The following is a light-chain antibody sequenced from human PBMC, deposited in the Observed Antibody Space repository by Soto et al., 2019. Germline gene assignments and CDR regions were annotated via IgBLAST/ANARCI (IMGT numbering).Light chain of an antibody. Sequence: QSALTQPPSASGSPGQSVTISCTGTSSVVGGYNYVSWYQQYPGKAPKLMIYEVTKRPSGVPDRFSGSKSGNTASLTVSGLQAEDEPDYYCSSYAGSNNLVFGGGTKLTVL. J-gene: IGLJ2*01. V-gene: IGLV2-8*01. CDR2: EVT. CDR3: SSYAGSNNLV. CDR1: SSVVGGYNY.